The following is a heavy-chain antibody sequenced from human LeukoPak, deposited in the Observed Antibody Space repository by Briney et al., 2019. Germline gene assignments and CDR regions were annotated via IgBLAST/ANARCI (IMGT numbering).Heavy chain of an antibody. CDR2: ISGSGGST. J-gene: IGHJ2*01. CDR1: GFTSSSYA. D-gene: IGHD2-2*02. Sequence: GGSLRLSCAASGFTSSSYAMSWVRQAPGKGLEWVSAISGSGGSTYYADSVKGRFTISRDNSKNTLYLQMNSLRAEDTAVYYCAKGGGIVVVPAAINWYFDLWGRGTLVTVSS. CDR3: AKGGGIVVVPAAINWYFDL. V-gene: IGHV3-23*01.